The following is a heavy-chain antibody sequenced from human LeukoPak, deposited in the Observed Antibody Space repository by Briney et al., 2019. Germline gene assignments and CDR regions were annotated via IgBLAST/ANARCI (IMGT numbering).Heavy chain of an antibody. CDR3: ARGPRGIWLFGGSGAFDI. CDR1: GFTFSSYA. D-gene: IGHD3-16*01. V-gene: IGHV3-64*01. CDR2: ISSNGGST. J-gene: IGHJ3*02. Sequence: PGGSLRLSCAASGFTFSSYAMHWVRQAPGKGLEYVSAISSNGGSTYYANSVKGRFTISRDNSKNTLYLQMGSLRAEDMAVYYCARGPRGIWLFGGSGAFDIWGQGTMVTVSS.